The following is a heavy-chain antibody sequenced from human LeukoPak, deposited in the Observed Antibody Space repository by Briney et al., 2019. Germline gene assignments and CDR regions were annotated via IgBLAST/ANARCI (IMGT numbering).Heavy chain of an antibody. V-gene: IGHV3-30*04. Sequence: GGSLRLSCAASGFTFTSYAMHWVCQTPGKGLEWVAVISYDGSNKYYADSVKGRFTISRDNSRNTLYLQMNSLRAEDTAVYYCARDRHDSSDVDYWGQGTLVTVSS. CDR3: ARDRHDSSDVDY. CDR1: GFTFTSYA. CDR2: ISYDGSNK. D-gene: IGHD3-22*01. J-gene: IGHJ4*02.